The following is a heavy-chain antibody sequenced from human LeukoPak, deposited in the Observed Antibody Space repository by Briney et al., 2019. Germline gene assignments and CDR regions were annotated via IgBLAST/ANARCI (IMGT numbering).Heavy chain of an antibody. CDR1: GFTFSSYG. Sequence: GGSLRLSCAASGFTFSSYGMHWVRQAPGKGLEWVAVISYDGSNKYYADSVKGRFTISRDNSKNTLYLQMNSLRAEDTAVYYCAKVPLTSGWHFDYWGQGTLVTVSS. V-gene: IGHV3-30*18. CDR2: ISYDGSNK. CDR3: AKVPLTSGWHFDY. J-gene: IGHJ4*02. D-gene: IGHD6-19*01.